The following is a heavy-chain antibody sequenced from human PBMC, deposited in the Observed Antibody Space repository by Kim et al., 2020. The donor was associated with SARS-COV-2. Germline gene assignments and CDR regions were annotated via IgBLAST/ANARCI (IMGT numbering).Heavy chain of an antibody. Sequence: YNPSLKSRVTITVDKSKNRFSLKLSSLTAADTAVYYCARGGGGQLDYFDYWGQGTLVTVSS. J-gene: IGHJ4*02. D-gene: IGHD6-6*01. CDR3: ARGGGGQLDYFDY. V-gene: IGHV4-4*02.